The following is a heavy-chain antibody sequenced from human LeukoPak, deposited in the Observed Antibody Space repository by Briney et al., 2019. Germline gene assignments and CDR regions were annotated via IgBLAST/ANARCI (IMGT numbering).Heavy chain of an antibody. V-gene: IGHV1-18*01. Sequence: ASVKVSCKASGYTFTSYGISWVRQAPGQGLEWMGWISVNNGDTKYGQKFQGRVTVTTDTSTSTVYLELRRLRPDDTAVYYCVRDQYLNVMTGFDDWGQETLVTVSS. D-gene: IGHD3-9*01. CDR1: GYTFTSYG. CDR2: ISVNNGDT. CDR3: VRDQYLNVMTGFDD. J-gene: IGHJ4*02.